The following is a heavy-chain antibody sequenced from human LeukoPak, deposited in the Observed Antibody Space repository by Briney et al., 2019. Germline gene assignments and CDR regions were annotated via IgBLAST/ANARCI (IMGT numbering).Heavy chain of an antibody. J-gene: IGHJ4*02. CDR3: ARVVLGIVLAGDY. CDR1: GFTFSSYW. V-gene: IGHV3-7*03. CDR2: INQDGSEK. Sequence: GGSLRLSCAASGFTFSSYWMTWVRQAPGKGLEWVANINQDGSEKYYVDSVKGRFTISRDNAKNSLYLQMNSPRAEDTAVYYCARVVLGIVLAGDYWGQGTLVTVSS. D-gene: IGHD6-19*01.